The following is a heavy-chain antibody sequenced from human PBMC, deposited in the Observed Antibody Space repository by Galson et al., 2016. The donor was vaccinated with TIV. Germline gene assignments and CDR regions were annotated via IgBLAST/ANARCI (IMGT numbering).Heavy chain of an antibody. V-gene: IGHV3-23*01. CDR1: GFTFSSYA. D-gene: IGHD3-22*01. Sequence: SLRLSCAASGFTFSSYAMSWVLQAPGKGLEWVSAISGSGGSTWYADSVKGRFTISRDNSKNTVYLQMNSLRAEDTAVYYCAKVPSSGFYYYYGMDVWGQGTTVTVSS. J-gene: IGHJ6*02. CDR2: ISGSGGST. CDR3: AKVPSSGFYYYYGMDV.